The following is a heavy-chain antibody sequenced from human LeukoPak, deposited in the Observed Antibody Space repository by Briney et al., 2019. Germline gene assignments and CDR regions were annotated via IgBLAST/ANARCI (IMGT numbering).Heavy chain of an antibody. Sequence: GGSLRLSCAASGFTFSTYAMSWVRQAPGKGLEWVSAISSSGDSTYYADSVKGRFTISRDNSKNTLYVHMNSLRAEDTAIYYCAKDYVGQVPDAFDIWGQGTMVTVSS. D-gene: IGHD1-26*01. V-gene: IGHV3-23*01. J-gene: IGHJ3*02. CDR3: AKDYVGQVPDAFDI. CDR2: ISSSGDST. CDR1: GFTFSTYA.